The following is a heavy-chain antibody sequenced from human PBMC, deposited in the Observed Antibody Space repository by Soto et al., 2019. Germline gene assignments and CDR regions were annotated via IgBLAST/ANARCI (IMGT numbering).Heavy chain of an antibody. J-gene: IGHJ6*02. CDR2: FFIGGNT. V-gene: IGHV4-39*07. Sequence: SETLSLTCTVSGGSISSTTYYWGWMRQPPGKGLEWIASFFIGGNTYYNPSLKSRVTISVDTSKNQFSLRLSSVTAADTAVYYCAREYYYDSSGWYGMDVWGQGTTVTVSS. CDR1: GGSISSTTYY. CDR3: AREYYYDSSGWYGMDV. D-gene: IGHD3-22*01.